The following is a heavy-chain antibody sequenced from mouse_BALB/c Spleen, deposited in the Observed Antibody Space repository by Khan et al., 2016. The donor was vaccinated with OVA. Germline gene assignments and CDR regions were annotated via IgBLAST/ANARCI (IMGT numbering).Heavy chain of an antibody. D-gene: IGHD2-1*01. J-gene: IGHJ4*01. Sequence: QVQLQQSGAELEKPGASVKMSCKASGYTFTSYWMHWVKQRPGQGLEWIGYINPSTGYTEYNQKFKDKATLTADKSSSTAYMQLSSLTSEDSAVYYCARYYGNYYYAMDYWVQGTSVTVSS. CDR3: ARYYGNYYYAMDY. CDR1: GYTFTSYW. CDR2: INPSTGYT. V-gene: IGHV1-7*01.